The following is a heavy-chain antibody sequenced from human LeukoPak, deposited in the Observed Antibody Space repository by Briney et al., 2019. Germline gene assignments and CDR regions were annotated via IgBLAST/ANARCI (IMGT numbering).Heavy chain of an antibody. V-gene: IGHV3-7*01. CDR3: TSWGDTTAEYFQR. D-gene: IGHD2-21*02. CDR2: INPDGRDT. Sequence: GGSLRLSCAASGFSFSDCWMNWVRQAPGKGLEWVAHINPDGRDTYYVDSVKGRFTISRDNAQNSMYLQMNSLRVEDTAVYYCTSWGDTTAEYFQRWGQGTLVTVSS. CDR1: GFSFSDCW. J-gene: IGHJ1*01.